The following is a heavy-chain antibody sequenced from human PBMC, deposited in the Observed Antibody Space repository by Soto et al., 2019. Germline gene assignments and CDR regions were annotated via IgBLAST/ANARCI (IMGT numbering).Heavy chain of an antibody. CDR1: GGSISSGGYS. CDR3: ARDNFGGSYSP. Sequence: PSETLSLTCAVSGGSISSGGYSWSWIRQPPGKGLEWIGYIYHSGSTYYNPSLKSRVTISVDTSKNQFSLKLSSVTAADTAVYYCARDNFGGSYSPWGQGTLVTVSS. V-gene: IGHV4-30-2*01. J-gene: IGHJ5*02. CDR2: IYHSGST. D-gene: IGHD1-26*01.